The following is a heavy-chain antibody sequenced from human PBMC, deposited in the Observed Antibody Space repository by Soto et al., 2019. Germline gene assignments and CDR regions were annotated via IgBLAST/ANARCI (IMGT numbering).Heavy chain of an antibody. CDR3: VRFGGAAAGPGDY. V-gene: IGHV3-48*03. D-gene: IGHD6-13*01. Sequence: GGSLRLSCVASEFTFSSYEMNWVHQAPGKGLEWVSYISSSGTTIYYTDSVKGRFTISRDNAKKPLYLQMNSLRAEDTAVYYCVRFGGAAAGPGDYWGQGTLVTVSS. CDR2: ISSSGTTI. J-gene: IGHJ4*02. CDR1: EFTFSSYE.